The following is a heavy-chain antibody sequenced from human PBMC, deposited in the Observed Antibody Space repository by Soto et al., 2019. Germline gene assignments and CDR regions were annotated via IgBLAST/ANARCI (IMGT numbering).Heavy chain of an antibody. CDR3: ARESGYSYGYSGFDI. CDR1: GGPFNSYS. D-gene: IGHD5-18*01. Sequence: QVQLVQSGAEVKKPGSSAKVSCKASGGPFNSYSMIWVRQAPGQGLEWMGGIIPLFGTASYPQKFQGRVTITADESTTTTFMELRSLRSEDTAVYYCARESGYSYGYSGFDIWGQGTLVTISA. V-gene: IGHV1-69*01. CDR2: IIPLFGTA. J-gene: IGHJ3*02.